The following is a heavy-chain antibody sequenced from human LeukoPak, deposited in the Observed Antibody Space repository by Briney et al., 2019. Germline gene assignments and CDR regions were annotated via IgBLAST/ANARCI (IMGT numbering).Heavy chain of an antibody. CDR2: ISHSGST. D-gene: IGHD2/OR15-2a*01. CDR3: ARNMVGETTFDY. V-gene: IGHV4-59*12. Sequence: SETLSLTCTVSGGSYYWSWIRQPPGKGLEWIGEISHSGSTGYNPSLKSRVTISVDKSKNHFSLKLSSVTAADTAVYYCARNMVGETTFDYWGQGTLVTVSS. CDR1: GGSYY. J-gene: IGHJ4*02.